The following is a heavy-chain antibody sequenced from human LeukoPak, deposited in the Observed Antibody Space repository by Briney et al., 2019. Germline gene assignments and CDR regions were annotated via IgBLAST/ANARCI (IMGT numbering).Heavy chain of an antibody. Sequence: PGGSLRLSCAASGFTFSSYGMNWVRQAPGKGLEWVSYIADDSTATYYPDSVKGRFTISRDNSKNTLSLLMNSLRAEDTAVYYCARGSFGTHWYSVLWGRGTLVTVSS. V-gene: IGHV3-23*01. CDR1: GFTFSSYG. CDR3: ARGSFGTHWYSVL. J-gene: IGHJ2*01. CDR2: IADDSTAT. D-gene: IGHD3-10*01.